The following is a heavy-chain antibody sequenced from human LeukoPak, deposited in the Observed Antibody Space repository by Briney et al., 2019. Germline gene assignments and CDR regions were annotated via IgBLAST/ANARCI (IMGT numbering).Heavy chain of an antibody. Sequence: SETLSLTCAVSGGSFSGYYWSWIRQPPGKGLEWIGEINHSGSTNYNPSLKGRVTISVDTSKNQFSLKLSSVTAADTAVYYCARMAGTGTPYRGNFDYWGQGTLVTVSS. CDR1: GGSFSGYY. D-gene: IGHD1/OR15-1a*01. J-gene: IGHJ4*02. CDR3: ARMAGTGTPYRGNFDY. CDR2: INHSGST. V-gene: IGHV4-34*01.